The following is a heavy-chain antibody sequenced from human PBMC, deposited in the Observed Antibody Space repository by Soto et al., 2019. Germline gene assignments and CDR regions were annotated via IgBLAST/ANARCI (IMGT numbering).Heavy chain of an antibody. CDR3: ASLPTTVTLVPFDY. CDR1: GFTFSSYA. Sequence: GGSLRLSCAASGFTFSSYAMSWVRQAPGKGLEWVSAISGSGGSTYYADSVKGRFTISRDNSKNTLYLRMNSLRAEDTAVYYCASLPTTVTLVPFDYWGQGTLVTVSS. V-gene: IGHV3-23*01. D-gene: IGHD4-17*01. J-gene: IGHJ4*02. CDR2: ISGSGGST.